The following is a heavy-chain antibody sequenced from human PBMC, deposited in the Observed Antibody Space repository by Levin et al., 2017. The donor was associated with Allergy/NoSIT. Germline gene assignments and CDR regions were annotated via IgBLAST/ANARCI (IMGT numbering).Heavy chain of an antibody. J-gene: IGHJ5*02. CDR3: ARGMGAAAGRGWFDP. V-gene: IGHV4-59*02. Sequence: SETLSLTCTVSGGSVSSYYWNWIRQPPGKGLEWIGYIYYSGSTNYNPSLKSRVTISVDTSKNQFSLKLSSVTAADTAVYYCARGMGAAAGRGWFDPWGQGTLVTVSS. CDR1: GGSVSSYY. CDR2: IYYSGST. D-gene: IGHD6-13*01.